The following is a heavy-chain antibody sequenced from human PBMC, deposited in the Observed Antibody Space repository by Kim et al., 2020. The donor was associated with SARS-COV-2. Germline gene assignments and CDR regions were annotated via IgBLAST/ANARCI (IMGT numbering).Heavy chain of an antibody. CDR1: GFTFSHYA. J-gene: IGHJ6*01. V-gene: IGHV3-30*18. CDR2: ISYDGSYK. CDR3: AKDTAKTNKYYYYGMDV. Sequence: GGSLRLSCADSGFTFSHYAMHWVRQAPGKGLEWVAVISYDGSYKYYGDSVKGRFPISRDNSRNTLYLQMNSLRAEDSAVYYCAKDTAKTNKYYYYGMDVWGQGTTVTVSS.